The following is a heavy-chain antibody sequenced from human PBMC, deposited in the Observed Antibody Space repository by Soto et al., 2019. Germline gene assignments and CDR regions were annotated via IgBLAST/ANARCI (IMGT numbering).Heavy chain of an antibody. CDR2: ISGSGGST. J-gene: IGHJ4*02. CDR1: GFTFSSYA. CDR3: AMGYNDYIWGSWTFDY. Sequence: EVQLLESGGGLVQPGGSLRLSCAASGFTFSSYAMSWVRQAPGKGLEWVSAISGSGGSTYYADSVKGRFTISRDNSKNTLYLQMNSLRAEDTAVYYCAMGYNDYIWGSWTFDYWGQGTLVTVSS. D-gene: IGHD3-16*01. V-gene: IGHV3-23*01.